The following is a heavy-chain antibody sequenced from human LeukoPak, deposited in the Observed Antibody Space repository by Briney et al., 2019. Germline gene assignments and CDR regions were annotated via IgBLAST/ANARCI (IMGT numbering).Heavy chain of an antibody. CDR3: ANDYGSGSGEYFDY. CDR1: GFTFSSYA. V-gene: IGHV3-23*01. D-gene: IGHD3-10*01. Sequence: GGSLILSCAASGFTFSSYAMTWVRQAPGKGLEWVSSISASDITNFADSVKGRFTISRDNSKNTLYLQMNSLRAEDTAVYYCANDYGSGSGEYFDYWGQGTLVTVSS. CDR2: ISASDIT. J-gene: IGHJ4*02.